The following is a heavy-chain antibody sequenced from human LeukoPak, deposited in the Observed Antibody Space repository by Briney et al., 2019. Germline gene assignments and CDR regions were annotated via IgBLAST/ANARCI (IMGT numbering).Heavy chain of an antibody. Sequence: PSETLSLTCAVYGGSFSGYYWSWIRQPPGKGLEWIGEINHSGSTNYNPSLKSRVTISVDTSKNQFSLKLSSVTAADTAVYYCAKDSAYGSGSPHPGAFDIWGQGTMVTVSS. CDR2: INHSGST. D-gene: IGHD3-10*01. CDR3: AKDSAYGSGSPHPGAFDI. J-gene: IGHJ3*02. CDR1: GGSFSGYY. V-gene: IGHV4-34*01.